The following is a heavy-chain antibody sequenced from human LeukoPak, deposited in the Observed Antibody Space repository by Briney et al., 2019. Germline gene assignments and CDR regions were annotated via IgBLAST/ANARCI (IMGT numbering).Heavy chain of an antibody. V-gene: IGHV3-23*01. CDR1: AFMINIFA. CDR3: TKRLGGTPDL. D-gene: IGHD1-26*01. J-gene: IGHJ5*02. Sequence: GGYLRRYCAASAFMINIFAMTWLGHAPGNGLEWVSAIGGDGISTDYADSVKGRFTISRDNSKNILYLQMNSLRAEDTALYYCTKRLGGTPDLWGLGTLVTVSS. CDR2: IGGDGIST.